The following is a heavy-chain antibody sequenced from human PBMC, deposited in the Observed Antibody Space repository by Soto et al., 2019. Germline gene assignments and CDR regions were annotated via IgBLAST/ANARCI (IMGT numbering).Heavy chain of an antibody. CDR2: IIPIPGTA. CDR3: ARSQGSSTSLEIYYYYYYGMDV. Sequence: QVQLVQSGAEVKKPGSSVKVSCKASGGTFGSYAISWVRQAPGQGLEWMGGIIPIPGTANYAQKFQGRVTIAADESTSTAYMELSSLRSEDTAGYYCARSQGSSTSLEIYYYYYYGMDVWGQGTTVTGSS. D-gene: IGHD2-2*01. CDR1: GGTFGSYA. V-gene: IGHV1-69*01. J-gene: IGHJ6*02.